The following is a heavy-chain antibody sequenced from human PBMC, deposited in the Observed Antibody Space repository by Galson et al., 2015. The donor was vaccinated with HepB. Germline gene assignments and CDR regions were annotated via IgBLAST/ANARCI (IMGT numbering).Heavy chain of an antibody. D-gene: IGHD2-15*01. Sequence: SLRLSCAASGFTFSSYAMHWVRQAPGKGLEWVAVISYDGSNKYYADSAKGRFTISRDNSKNTLYLQMNSLRAEDTAVYYCARDRIVGLLSDAFDIWGQGTMVTVSS. V-gene: IGHV3-30-3*01. CDR1: GFTFSSYA. CDR2: ISYDGSNK. CDR3: ARDRIVGLLSDAFDI. J-gene: IGHJ3*02.